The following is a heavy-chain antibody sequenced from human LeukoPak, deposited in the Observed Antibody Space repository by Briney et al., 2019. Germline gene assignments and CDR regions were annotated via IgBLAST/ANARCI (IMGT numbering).Heavy chain of an antibody. Sequence: GGSLRLSCAASGFTFSSYAMSWVRQAPGKGLEWVSAISGSGGSTYYADSVKGRFTISRDNSKNTLYLQMNSLRAEDTAVYYCARGQLERRNYYYYMDVWGKGTTVTVSS. J-gene: IGHJ6*03. CDR2: ISGSGGST. CDR1: GFTFSSYA. V-gene: IGHV3-23*01. D-gene: IGHD1-1*01. CDR3: ARGQLERRNYYYYMDV.